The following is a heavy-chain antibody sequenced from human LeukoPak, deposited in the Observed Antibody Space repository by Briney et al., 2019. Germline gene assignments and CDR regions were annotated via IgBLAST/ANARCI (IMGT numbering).Heavy chain of an antibody. Sequence: GGSLRLSCAASGFTFSSYSMNWVRQAPGKGLEWVSYISSSSSTIYYADSVKGRFTISRDNAKNSLYLQMNSLRAEDTAVYYCARGGEEVVHDRIGYPLVFDLWGRGTLVTVSS. J-gene: IGHJ2*01. CDR2: ISSSSSTI. CDR1: GFTFSSYS. D-gene: IGHD3-22*01. V-gene: IGHV3-48*01. CDR3: ARGGEEVVHDRIGYPLVFDL.